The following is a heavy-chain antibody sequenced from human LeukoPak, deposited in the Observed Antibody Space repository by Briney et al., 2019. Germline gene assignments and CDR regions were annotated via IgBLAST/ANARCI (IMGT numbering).Heavy chain of an antibody. CDR1: GGSIISGSYY. Sequence: SQTLSLTYTVSGGSIISGSYYWSWIRQPAGKGLEWIGRIYTSGSTNYNPSLKRPVTISVDTSKNQFSLKLSSVTAADTAVYYCARSSGIAAAGPYYYYYYGMDVWGQGTTVTVSS. J-gene: IGHJ6*02. V-gene: IGHV4-61*02. CDR2: IYTSGST. CDR3: ARSSGIAAAGPYYYYYYGMDV. D-gene: IGHD6-13*01.